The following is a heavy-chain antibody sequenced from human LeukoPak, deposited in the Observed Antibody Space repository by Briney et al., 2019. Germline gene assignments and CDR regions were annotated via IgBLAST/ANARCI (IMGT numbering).Heavy chain of an antibody. Sequence: SETLSLTCTVSGGSISSGDHFWSWIRQHPGKGLEWIGYIFYSGSTYYNPSLKSRVTISIDTSKNQFSLKLTSVTAADTAVYYCTRDVPRSAGYPDNWGQGTLVTVSS. CDR3: TRDVPRSAGYPDN. D-gene: IGHD2-15*01. J-gene: IGHJ4*02. V-gene: IGHV4-31*03. CDR1: GGSISSGDHF. CDR2: IFYSGST.